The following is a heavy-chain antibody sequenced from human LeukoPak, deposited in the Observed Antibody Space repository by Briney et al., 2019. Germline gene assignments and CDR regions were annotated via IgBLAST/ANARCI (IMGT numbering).Heavy chain of an antibody. J-gene: IGHJ4*02. Sequence: GGSLRLSCAASGFTFISYGMHWVRQAPGKGLEWVAFIAYDGSNKYYADSVKGRFTISRDNSKNTLSLQMNSLRAEDTAVYYCARDHDYYGLESYWGQGTLVTVSS. CDR1: GFTFISYG. D-gene: IGHD3-10*01. CDR2: IAYDGSNK. CDR3: ARDHDYYGLESY. V-gene: IGHV3-30*02.